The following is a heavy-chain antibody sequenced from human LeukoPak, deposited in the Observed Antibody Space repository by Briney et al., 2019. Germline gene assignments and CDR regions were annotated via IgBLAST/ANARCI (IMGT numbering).Heavy chain of an antibody. CDR3: ARSGLGELSFYYFDY. J-gene: IGHJ4*02. CDR1: GASISGYY. V-gene: IGHV4-59*12. D-gene: IGHD3-16*02. Sequence: SETLSLTCTVSGASISGYYWSWIRQPPGKGLEWIGCIYYSGSTNYNPSLKSRVTISVDRSKNQFSLKLSSVTAADTAVYYCARSGLGELSFYYFDYWGQGTLVTVSS. CDR2: IYYSGST.